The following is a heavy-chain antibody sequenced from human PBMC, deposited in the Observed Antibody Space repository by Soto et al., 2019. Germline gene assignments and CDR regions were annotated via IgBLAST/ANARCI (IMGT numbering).Heavy chain of an antibody. CDR1: GYTFTSYG. V-gene: IGHV1-18*01. D-gene: IGHD3-22*01. Sequence: ASVKVSCKASGYTFTSYGISWVRQAPGQGLEWMGWISAYNGNTNYAQKLQGRVTMTTDTSTSTAYMELRSLRSDDTAVYYCARDGPTYYSDSRGYYPRVLGWFDPWGQGTLVTVSS. CDR2: ISAYNGNT. J-gene: IGHJ5*02. CDR3: ARDGPTYYSDSRGYYPRVLGWFDP.